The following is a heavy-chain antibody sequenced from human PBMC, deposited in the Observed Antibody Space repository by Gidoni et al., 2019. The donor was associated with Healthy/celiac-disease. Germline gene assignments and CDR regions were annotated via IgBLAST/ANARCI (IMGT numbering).Heavy chain of an antibody. Sequence: QVQLQQWVAGLLKPSETLSLTCAVYGGSFSGYYWTWIRQPPGKGREWLGEINHSGRTKYNPSLKSGVTIAVDTSKNQFSLKLSSVTAADTAVYYCARGERYCSGGSCYSSDYYYGMDVWGQGTTVTVSS. J-gene: IGHJ6*02. D-gene: IGHD2-15*01. CDR3: ARGERYCSGGSCYSSDYYYGMDV. CDR2: INHSGRT. V-gene: IGHV4-34*01. CDR1: GGSFSGYY.